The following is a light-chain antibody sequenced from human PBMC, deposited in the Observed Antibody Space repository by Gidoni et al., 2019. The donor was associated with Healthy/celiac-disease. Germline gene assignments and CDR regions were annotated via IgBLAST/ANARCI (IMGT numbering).Light chain of an antibody. J-gene: IGLJ2*01. CDR2: GNS. CDR1: SSHIGAVYD. Sequence: QSVLTQPLSVSGAPGQRVTISCTGSSSHIGAVYDVHCYQQLTVTAPKLLIYGNSNRPSGVPDRFSGSKSGTSASLAITGLQAEDEADYYCQSYDSSLSGVVFGGGTKLTVL. CDR3: QSYDSSLSGVV. V-gene: IGLV1-40*01.